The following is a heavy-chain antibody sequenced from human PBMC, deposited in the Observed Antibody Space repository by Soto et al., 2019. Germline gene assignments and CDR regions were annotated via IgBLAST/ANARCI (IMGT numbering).Heavy chain of an antibody. CDR1: GGSVSSGSYY. CDR3: ARDRGLPRHFDY. CDR2: IYYSGST. J-gene: IGHJ4*02. D-gene: IGHD3-10*01. Sequence: PSETLSLTCTVSGGSVSSGSYYWSWIRQPPGKGLEWIGYIYYSGSTNYNPSLKSRVTISVDTSKNQFSLKLSSVTAADTAVYYCARDRGLPRHFDYWGQGTLVTVSS. V-gene: IGHV4-61*01.